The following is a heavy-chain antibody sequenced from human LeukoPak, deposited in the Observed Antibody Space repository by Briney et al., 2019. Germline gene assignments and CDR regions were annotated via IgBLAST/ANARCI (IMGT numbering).Heavy chain of an antibody. J-gene: IGHJ6*04. V-gene: IGHV1-2*04. Sequence: ASVKVSCKASGYTFTGCYTHWVRQAPGQGLEWMGWINPNSGGTNYAQKFQGWVTMTRDTSISTAYMELSRLRSDDTAVYYCARGGSGSYLSPAFYGMDVWGKGTTVTVSS. D-gene: IGHD3-10*01. CDR3: ARGGSGSYLSPAFYGMDV. CDR2: INPNSGGT. CDR1: GYTFTGCY.